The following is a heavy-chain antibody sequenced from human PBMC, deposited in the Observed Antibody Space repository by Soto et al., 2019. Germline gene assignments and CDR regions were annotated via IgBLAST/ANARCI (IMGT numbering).Heavy chain of an antibody. CDR3: ARSDGRY. V-gene: IGHV4-61*01. Sequence: SETLSLTCTVSGGSVSSGSYYWSWIRQPPGKGLEWIGYIYYSGSTNYNPSLKSRVTISVDTSKNQFSLKLSSVTAADTTVYYCARSDGRYWGQGTLVTVSS. CDR1: GGSVSSGSYY. J-gene: IGHJ4*02. CDR2: IYYSGST.